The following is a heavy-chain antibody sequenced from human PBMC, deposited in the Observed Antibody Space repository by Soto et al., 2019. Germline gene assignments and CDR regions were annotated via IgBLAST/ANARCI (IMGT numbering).Heavy chain of an antibody. D-gene: IGHD2-8*01. CDR1: GGSISSYY. Sequence: SETLSLTCTVSGGSISSYYWSWIRQPPGKGLEWIGYIYYSGSTNYNPSLKSRVTISVDTSKNQFSLKLSSVTAADTAVYYCARCINGVFLNWFDPWGKGTLVTVSS. J-gene: IGHJ5*02. CDR3: ARCINGVFLNWFDP. CDR2: IYYSGST. V-gene: IGHV4-59*08.